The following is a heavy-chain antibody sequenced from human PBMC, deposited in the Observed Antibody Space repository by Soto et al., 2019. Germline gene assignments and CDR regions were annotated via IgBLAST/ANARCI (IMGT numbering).Heavy chain of an antibody. CDR3: AKDVAAAVYYFNS. CDR2: ISWNGGRI. CDR1: GFTFDDYA. D-gene: IGHD6-13*01. J-gene: IGHJ4*02. V-gene: IGHV3-9*01. Sequence: EVQLVESGGGLVQPGRALRLSCAASGFTFDDYAMHWVRQAPGKGLEWVSGISWNGGRINYADSVEGRFTISRDNAKNSLYLQMHSLRPEDTALYYCAKDVAAAVYYFNSWGQGTLVTVSS.